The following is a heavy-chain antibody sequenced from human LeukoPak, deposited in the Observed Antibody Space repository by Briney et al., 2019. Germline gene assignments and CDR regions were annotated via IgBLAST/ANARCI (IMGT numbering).Heavy chain of an antibody. CDR2: IYYTGST. Sequence: PSETLSLTCSVSGGSVTSGGFYWGWLRQPPGKGPEWIATIYYTGSTYYNPSLKSRVTISIDTSKNQFSLRMTSVTATDTAVYHCARHSGSGSESRPFDPWGQGTPVTVSS. CDR3: ARHSGSGSESRPFDP. V-gene: IGHV4-39*01. J-gene: IGHJ5*02. CDR1: GGSVTSGGFY. D-gene: IGHD3-10*01.